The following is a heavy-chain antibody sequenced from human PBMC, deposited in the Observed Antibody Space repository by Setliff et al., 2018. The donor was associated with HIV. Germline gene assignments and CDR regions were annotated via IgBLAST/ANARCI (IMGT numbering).Heavy chain of an antibody. CDR3: VRASRDYYYYYMDA. CDR1: AGSLSRSY. D-gene: IGHD3-16*01. V-gene: IGHV4-4*07. CDR2: VFSNGDS. J-gene: IGHJ6*03. Sequence: SETLSLTCTVPAGSLSRSYWSWIRQPAGKGLEWIGRVFSNGDSNYNPSLRSRVTMSLDASKNLFSLKLNSVAAADTAIYYCVRASRDYYYYYMDAWGRGTTVTVSS.